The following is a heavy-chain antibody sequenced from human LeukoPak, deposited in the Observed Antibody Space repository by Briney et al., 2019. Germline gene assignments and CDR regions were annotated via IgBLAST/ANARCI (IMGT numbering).Heavy chain of an antibody. CDR2: MNPNSGNT. CDR3: ARGGSTSCEYSD. Sequence: ASVKVSCKASGYTFTSYDINWVRQATGQGLEWMGWMNPNSGNTGYAQKFQGRVTMTRNTSISTAYMELSSLRSEDTAVYYCARGGSTSCEYSDWGRGTLVTVSS. CDR1: GYTFTSYD. J-gene: IGHJ4*02. D-gene: IGHD2-2*01. V-gene: IGHV1-8*01.